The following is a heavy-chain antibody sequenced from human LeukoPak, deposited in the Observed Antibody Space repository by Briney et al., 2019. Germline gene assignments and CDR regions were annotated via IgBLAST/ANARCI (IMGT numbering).Heavy chain of an antibody. CDR2: FNSDGSST. CDR3: AREGTVTTQFYYYYGMDV. J-gene: IGHJ6*02. Sequence: GGSLRLSCAASGFTFSSYWMHWVRQAPGKGLVWVSRFNSDGSSTSYADSVKGRFTISRDYAKNTLFLQMNSLRAEDTAVYYCAREGTVTTQFYYYYGMDVWGQGTTVTVSS. CDR1: GFTFSSYW. D-gene: IGHD4-17*01. V-gene: IGHV3-74*01.